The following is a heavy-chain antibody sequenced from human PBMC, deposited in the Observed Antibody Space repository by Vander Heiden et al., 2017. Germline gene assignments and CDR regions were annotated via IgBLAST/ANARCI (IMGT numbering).Heavy chain of an antibody. D-gene: IGHD3-22*01. CDR2: IRGSGGNT. J-gene: IGHJ4*02. CDR3: AKGYYDSSGYYYFEDY. V-gene: IGHV3-23*01. Sequence: EVQQLESGGGLVPPGGSVILSCAASGFTFGRYAVSLVRQAPGKGLEWVSAIRGSGGNTYYAGSVKDRFTISRDNSKNTLYLQMNSLRAEDTAVYYCAKGYYDSSGYYYFEDYWGQGTLVTVSS. CDR1: GFTFGRYA.